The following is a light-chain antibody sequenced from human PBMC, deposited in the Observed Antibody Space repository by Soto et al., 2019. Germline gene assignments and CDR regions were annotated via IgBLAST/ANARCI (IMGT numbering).Light chain of an antibody. J-gene: IGKJ4*01. V-gene: IGKV3-15*01. CDR2: NAS. CDR3: QQYDLASG. CDR1: QSVSTN. Sequence: EIVMTQSPDTLSVSPGERATLACRASQSVSTNLAWYQQKPGQAPRLLIFNASTRATGTAARFSGSGSGTEFTLTFSRLQSEDFAVYYCQQYDLASGFGGGTMVEIK.